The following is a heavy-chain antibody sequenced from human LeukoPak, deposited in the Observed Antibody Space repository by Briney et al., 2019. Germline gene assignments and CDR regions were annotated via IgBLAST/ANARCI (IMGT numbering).Heavy chain of an antibody. D-gene: IGHD6-19*01. J-gene: IGHJ4*02. CDR3: ARTYSSGRYGYYFDY. V-gene: IGHV4-59*01. CDR2: VYYSGST. CDR1: SXYY. Sequence: SXYYXSWIRQPPXKGLEWIGYVYYSGSTDYNPSLKSRVTISVDTSKNQFSLKLSSVTAADTAVYYCARTYSSGRYGYYFDYWGQGTLVTVSS.